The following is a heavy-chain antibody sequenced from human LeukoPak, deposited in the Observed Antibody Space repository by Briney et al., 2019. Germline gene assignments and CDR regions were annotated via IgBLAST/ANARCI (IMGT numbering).Heavy chain of an antibody. CDR1: GYTFTSYG. D-gene: IGHD2-2*01. J-gene: IGHJ5*02. V-gene: IGHV1-18*04. CDR3: ARASEGVVPAAHIPNYTGDNWFDP. CDR2: ISAYNGNT. Sequence: ASVKVSCKASGYTFTSYGISWVRQAPGQGLKWMGWISAYNGNTNYAQKLQGRVTMTTDTSTSTAYMELRSLRSDDTAVYYCARASEGVVPAAHIPNYTGDNWFDPWGQGTLVTVSS.